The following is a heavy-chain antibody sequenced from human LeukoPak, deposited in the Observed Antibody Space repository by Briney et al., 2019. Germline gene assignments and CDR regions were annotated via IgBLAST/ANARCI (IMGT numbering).Heavy chain of an antibody. Sequence: PGGSLRLSCAASGFTFSSYGMHWVRQAPGKGLEWVAVIWYDGSNKYYADSVKGRFTISRDNSKNTLYLQMNSLRAEDTAMYYCARGITMVRGVTVFDYWGQGTLVTVSS. J-gene: IGHJ4*02. CDR1: GFTFSSYG. D-gene: IGHD3-10*01. CDR3: ARGITMVRGVTVFDY. V-gene: IGHV3-33*08. CDR2: IWYDGSNK.